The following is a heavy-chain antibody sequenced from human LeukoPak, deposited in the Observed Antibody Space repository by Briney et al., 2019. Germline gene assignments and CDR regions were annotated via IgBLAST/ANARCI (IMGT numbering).Heavy chain of an antibody. CDR3: AREVLVWEPFHNWFDP. Sequence: SETLSLTCTVSGGSISSSSYYWGWIRQPPGKGLEWIGSIYYSGSTYYNPSLKSRVTISVDTSKNQFSLKLSSVTAADTAVYYCAREVLVWEPFHNWFDPWGQGTLVTVSS. J-gene: IGHJ5*02. CDR1: GGSISSSSYY. V-gene: IGHV4-39*07. CDR2: IYYSGST. D-gene: IGHD1-26*01.